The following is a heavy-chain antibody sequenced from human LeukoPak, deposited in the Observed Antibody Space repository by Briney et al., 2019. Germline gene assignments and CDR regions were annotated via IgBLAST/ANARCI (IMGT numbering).Heavy chain of an antibody. D-gene: IGHD5-18*01. J-gene: IGHJ1*01. CDR2: IYYSGST. CDR1: GGSISNYY. Sequence: SETLSLTCTVSGGSISNYYWTWIRQPPGKGLEWIGNIYYSGSTNYNPSLKSRVTISIDTSKNQFSLSLRSVTAADTAVYYCARMGYSYGPGYFQHWGQGTLVTVSS. V-gene: IGHV4-59*01. CDR3: ARMGYSYGPGYFQH.